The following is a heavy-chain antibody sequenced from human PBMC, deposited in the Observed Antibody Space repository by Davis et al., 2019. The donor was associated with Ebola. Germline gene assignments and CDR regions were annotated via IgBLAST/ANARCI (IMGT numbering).Heavy chain of an antibody. D-gene: IGHD6-13*01. J-gene: IGHJ6*02. CDR3: ARDRTDSSPYYFYGVDV. Sequence: ASVKVSCKASGYTFTSYYIHWVRQAPGQGLEWMGMINPSGGNKRYAQQFQGRVTMTRDTSTRTVYMEVSSLRSDDTAVYYCARDRTDSSPYYFYGVDVWGQGTTVTVSS. CDR2: INPSGGNK. CDR1: GYTFTSYY. V-gene: IGHV1-46*01.